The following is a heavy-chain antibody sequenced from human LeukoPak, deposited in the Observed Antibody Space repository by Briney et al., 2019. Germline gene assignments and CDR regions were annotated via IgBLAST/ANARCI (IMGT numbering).Heavy chain of an antibody. Sequence: GGSLRLSCAASGFTFSSYGMHWVRQAPGKGLEWGAFIRYDGSNKYYADSVKGRFTISRDNSKNTLYLQMNSLRAEDTAVYYCAKVHRYYGSGSYLDYWGQGTLVTVSS. CDR2: IRYDGSNK. V-gene: IGHV3-30*02. J-gene: IGHJ4*02. CDR3: AKVHRYYGSGSYLDY. D-gene: IGHD3-10*01. CDR1: GFTFSSYG.